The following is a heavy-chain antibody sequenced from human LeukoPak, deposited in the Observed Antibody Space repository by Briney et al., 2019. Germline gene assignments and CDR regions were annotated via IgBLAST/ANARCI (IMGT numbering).Heavy chain of an antibody. V-gene: IGHV5-51*01. CDR2: IYPADSDT. D-gene: IGHD6-6*01. J-gene: IGHJ4*02. Sequence: GESLKISCKGSGYTFTNYWVGWVRQLPGKGLEWMGIIYPADSDTRYSPSFQGQVTISADKSISAAYLQWSSLKASDTAMYYCVRPPLIAGRMLVYWSQGTLVTVSS. CDR1: GYTFTNYW. CDR3: VRPPLIAGRMLVY.